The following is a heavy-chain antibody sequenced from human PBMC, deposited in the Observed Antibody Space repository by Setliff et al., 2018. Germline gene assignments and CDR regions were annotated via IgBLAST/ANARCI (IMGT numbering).Heavy chain of an antibody. J-gene: IGHJ5*02. V-gene: IGHV4-4*08. D-gene: IGHD1-1*01. CDR3: ARDVWGAGTGWFDP. CDR2: IYTGGSP. CDR1: GVSVSRHY. Sequence: PSETLSLTCIVSGVSVSRHYWSWIRQPPGKTLEWIGYIYTGGSPTYNPSRKSRVTLSLDTSKNHLSLNLTSVTASDTAVYYCARDVWGAGTGWFDPWGLGILVTVSS.